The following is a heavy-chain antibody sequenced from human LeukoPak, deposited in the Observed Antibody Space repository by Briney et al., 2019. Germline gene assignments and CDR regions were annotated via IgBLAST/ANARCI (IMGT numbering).Heavy chain of an antibody. CDR1: GYTFTSYY. CDR3: ARASGNYGSGSYSVD. CDR2: INPSGGST. V-gene: IGHV1-46*01. J-gene: IGHJ4*02. D-gene: IGHD3-10*01. Sequence: ASVKVSCKASGYTFTSYYMHWVRQAPGQGLEWMGIINPSGGSTSYAQKFQGRVTMTRDTSTSTVYMELSSLRSEDTAVYYCARASGNYGSGSYSVDWGQGTLVTVSS.